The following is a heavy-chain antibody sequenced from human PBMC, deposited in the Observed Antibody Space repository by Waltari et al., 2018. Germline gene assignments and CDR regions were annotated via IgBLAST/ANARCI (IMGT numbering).Heavy chain of an antibody. V-gene: IGHV3-30-3*01. CDR1: GFTFSSYA. Sequence: QVQLVESGGGVVQPGRSLRLSCAASGFTFSSYAMHWVRQAPGKGLEWVAVISYDGSNKYYADSVKGRFTISRDNSKNTLYLQMNSLRAEDTAVYYCARGGPPRAQWLVLEYWGQGTLVTVSS. CDR3: ARGGPPRAQWLVLEY. CDR2: ISYDGSNK. J-gene: IGHJ4*02. D-gene: IGHD6-19*01.